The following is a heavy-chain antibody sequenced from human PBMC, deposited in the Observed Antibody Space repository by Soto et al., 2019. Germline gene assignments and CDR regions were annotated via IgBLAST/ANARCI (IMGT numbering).Heavy chain of an antibody. CDR3: ARGITGLRFLEWLDY. CDR2: ISYDGSNK. CDR1: GFTFSSYA. J-gene: IGHJ4*02. Sequence: GGSLRLSCAASGFTFSSYAMHWVRQAPGKGLEWVAVISYDGSNKYYADSVKGRFTISRDNSKNTLYLQMNSLRAEDTAVYYCARGITGLRFLEWLDYWGQGTLVTVSS. V-gene: IGHV3-30-3*01. D-gene: IGHD3-3*01.